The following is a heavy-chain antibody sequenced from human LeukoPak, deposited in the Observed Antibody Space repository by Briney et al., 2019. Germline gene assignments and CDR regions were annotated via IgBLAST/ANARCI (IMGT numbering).Heavy chain of an antibody. CDR1: GYTFPSYF. Sequence: ASVKVSCKASGYTFPSYFMHWVRQAPGQGLEWMGIINPTGGSTTYAQKFQGRVTMTRDTSTSTVYMELSSLRSDDTAMYYCARTAARRFDYWGQGTLVTVSS. CDR2: INPTGGST. J-gene: IGHJ4*02. V-gene: IGHV1-46*01. D-gene: IGHD6-6*01. CDR3: ARTAARRFDY.